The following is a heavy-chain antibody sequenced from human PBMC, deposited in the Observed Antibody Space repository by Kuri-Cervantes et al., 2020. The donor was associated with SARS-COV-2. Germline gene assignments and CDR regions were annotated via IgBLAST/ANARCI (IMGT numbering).Heavy chain of an antibody. Sequence: ASVKVSCKASGYTFTGYDIYWVRQAPGQGLEWVGWMNPKIDISGSVKKFQGRVTMTRDTSTNTAYMELTSLGSQDTAVYYCARKTRGTSHLDYWGPGTPVTVSS. J-gene: IGHJ4*02. CDR3: ARKTRGTSHLDY. V-gene: IGHV1-8*01. CDR1: GYTFTGYD. CDR2: MNPKIDIS. D-gene: IGHD1-26*01.